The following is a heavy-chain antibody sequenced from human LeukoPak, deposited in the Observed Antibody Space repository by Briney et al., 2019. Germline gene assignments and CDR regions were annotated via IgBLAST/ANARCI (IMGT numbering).Heavy chain of an antibody. CDR2: IIPIFGTA. D-gene: IGHD3-22*01. J-gene: IGHJ4*02. V-gene: IGHV1-69*06. CDR3: AVYYYDSSGYYYFDY. CDR1: GGTFSSYA. Sequence: ASVKVSCKASGGTFSSYAISWVRQAPGQGLEWMGGIIPIFGTANYAQKFQGRVTITADKSTSTAYMELSSLRSEDTAVYYCAVYYYDSSGYYYFDYWGQGTLVTVSS.